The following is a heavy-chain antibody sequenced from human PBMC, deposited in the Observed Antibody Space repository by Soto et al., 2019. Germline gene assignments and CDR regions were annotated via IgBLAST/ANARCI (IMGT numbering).Heavy chain of an antibody. J-gene: IGHJ6*02. CDR2: IYYSGST. CDR3: ARDQYGFRSGSYYYAMEV. V-gene: IGHV4-39*07. Sequence: SEILSLTWTVSVVSISSSMYYLGWSLQLSGVGLEWIGSIYYSGSTYYNPSLKSRVTISVDTSRDQVSLRLRSVTRADTAVYYCARDQYGFRSGSYYYAMEVWGQGTKVTVSS. D-gene: IGHD3-3*01. CDR1: VVSISSSMYY.